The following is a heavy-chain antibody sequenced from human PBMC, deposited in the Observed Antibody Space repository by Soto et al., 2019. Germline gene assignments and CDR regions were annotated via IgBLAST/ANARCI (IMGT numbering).Heavy chain of an antibody. J-gene: IGHJ6*03. V-gene: IGHV4-39*01. CDR1: GGSISSRSYY. Sequence: PSETLSLTCTVSGGSISSRSYYWGWIRQPPGKGLEWIGSIYYSGSTNYNPSLKSRVTISVDTSKNQFSLKLSSVTAADTAVYYCARHVGSKYNWNDESHYYYYMDVWGKGTTVTVSS. CDR3: ARHVGSKYNWNDESHYYYYMDV. D-gene: IGHD1-1*01. CDR2: IYYSGST.